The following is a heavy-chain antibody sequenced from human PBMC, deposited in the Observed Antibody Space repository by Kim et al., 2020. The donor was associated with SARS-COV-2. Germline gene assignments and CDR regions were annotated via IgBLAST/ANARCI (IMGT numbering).Heavy chain of an antibody. J-gene: IGHJ6*02. V-gene: IGHV3-9*01. CDR3: AKHLNGPKAYYYYGMDV. D-gene: IGHD4-17*01. CDR1: GFTFDDYA. Sequence: GGSLRLSCAASGFTFDDYAMHWVRQAPGKGLEWVSGISWNSGSIGYADSVKGRFTISRDNAKNSLYLQMNSLRAEDTALYYCAKHLNGPKAYYYYGMDVWGQGTTVNVSS. CDR2: ISWNSGSI.